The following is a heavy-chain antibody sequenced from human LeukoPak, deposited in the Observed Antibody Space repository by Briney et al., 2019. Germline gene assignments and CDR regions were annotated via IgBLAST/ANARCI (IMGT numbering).Heavy chain of an antibody. CDR2: INAGNGNT. V-gene: IGHV1-3*03. Sequence: GASVKVSCKASGYTFTSYAMHWVRQAPGQRLEWMGWINAGNGNTKYSQEFQGRVTITRDTSASTAYMELSSLRSGDMAVYYCAREAGTAVADNALDYWGQGTLVTVSS. D-gene: IGHD6-19*01. CDR1: GYTFTSYA. J-gene: IGHJ4*02. CDR3: AREAGTAVADNALDY.